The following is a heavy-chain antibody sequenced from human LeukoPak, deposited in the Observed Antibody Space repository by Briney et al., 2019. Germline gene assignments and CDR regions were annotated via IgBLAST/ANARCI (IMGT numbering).Heavy chain of an antibody. D-gene: IGHD4-17*01. J-gene: IGHJ4*02. CDR3: ARIMTTVPASDY. Sequence: SQTLSLTCAVSGGSISSGGYSGSWIRQPPGKGLEWIGYIYHSGSTYYNPSLKSRVTISVDRSKNQFSLKLSSVTAADTAVYYCARIMTTVPASDYWGQGTLVTVSS. CDR2: IYHSGST. CDR1: GGSISSGGYS. V-gene: IGHV4-30-2*01.